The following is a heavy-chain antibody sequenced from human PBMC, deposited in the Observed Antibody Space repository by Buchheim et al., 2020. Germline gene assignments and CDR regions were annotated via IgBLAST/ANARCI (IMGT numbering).Heavy chain of an antibody. CDR1: GFTFSSYA. Sequence: QVQLVESGGGVVQPGRSLRLSCAASGFTFSSYAMHWVRQAPGKGLEWVAVISYDGSNKYYADSVKGRFTISRDNSKNTLYLQMNSLRAEDTAVYYCARVDILTGYYMRYWGQGTL. D-gene: IGHD3-9*01. CDR2: ISYDGSNK. V-gene: IGHV3-30*04. CDR3: ARVDILTGYYMRY. J-gene: IGHJ4*02.